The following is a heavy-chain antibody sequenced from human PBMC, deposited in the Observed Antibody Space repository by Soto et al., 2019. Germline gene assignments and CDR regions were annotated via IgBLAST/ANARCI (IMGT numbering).Heavy chain of an antibody. D-gene: IGHD3-10*01. CDR3: ARGAFGSYYVDY. V-gene: IGHV3-74*01. CDR1: GVTFTSYW. CDR2: IKGDETTS. J-gene: IGHJ4*02. Sequence: GGSLRLSCAASGVTFTSYWMHWVRQAPGKGLLWMSRIKGDETTSSYADSVKGRFTISRDNAKNTVYLQMNSLRAEDTAVYYCARGAFGSYYVDYWGQGPLVTVSS.